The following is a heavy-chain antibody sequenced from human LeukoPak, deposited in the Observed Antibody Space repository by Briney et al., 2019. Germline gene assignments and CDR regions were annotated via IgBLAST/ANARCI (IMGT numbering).Heavy chain of an antibody. Sequence: PGGSLRLSCSASGFTFCSYAMHWVRQAPGGGVEYVSAISSNGGSTYYGDSVKGRFTISRDNSKNTLYLQMSSLRAEDTAVYYCVKGLRFLEWVNWYFDLWGRGTLVTVSS. CDR1: GFTFCSYA. CDR3: VKGLRFLEWVNWYFDL. J-gene: IGHJ2*01. V-gene: IGHV3-64D*09. D-gene: IGHD3-3*01. CDR2: ISSNGGST.